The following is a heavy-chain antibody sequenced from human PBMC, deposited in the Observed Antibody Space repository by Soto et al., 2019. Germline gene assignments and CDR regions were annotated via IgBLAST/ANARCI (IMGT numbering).Heavy chain of an antibody. Sequence: EVQLVESGGGLVKPGGSLRLSCAASGLPFSKAWMSWVRQAPGEWLEWVARIKSETDGGTTDYAAPVEGRXTISXDHSXXXXXXXXXXXXXXXXXXXYCTTYDXFWGNSRIRWAHWGQGALVTVSS. J-gene: IGHJ4*02. CDR2: IKSETDGGTT. CDR3: TTYDXFWGNSRIRWAH. V-gene: IGHV3-15*01. D-gene: IGHD3-16*01. CDR1: GLPFSKAW.